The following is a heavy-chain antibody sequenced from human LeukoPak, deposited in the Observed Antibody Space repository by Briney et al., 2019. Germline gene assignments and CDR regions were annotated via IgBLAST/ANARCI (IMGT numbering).Heavy chain of an antibody. D-gene: IGHD3-10*01. J-gene: IGHJ6*03. Sequence: PSETLSLTCGVYGGSFSGYYWSWIRQPPGKGLEWIGEINHSGSTNYNPSLKTRVIMSVDTSKNQFSLSLRSVTAADTAVYYCARVVRLSVRGVMLPSGYMDVWGKGTTVTVSS. CDR2: INHSGST. V-gene: IGHV4-34*01. CDR1: GGSFSGYY. CDR3: ARVVRLSVRGVMLPSGYMDV.